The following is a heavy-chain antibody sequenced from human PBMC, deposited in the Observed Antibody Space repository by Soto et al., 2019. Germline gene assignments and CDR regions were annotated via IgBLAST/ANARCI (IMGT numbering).Heavy chain of an antibody. V-gene: IGHV3-23*01. CDR2: ISGGGGGT. D-gene: IGHD5-18*01. CDR1: GFTFSSYA. Sequence: EVQLLESGGDLVQPGGSLRLSCAASGFTFSSYAMTWVRQAPGKGLEWVSTISGGGGGTYYADSVKGRFTISRDNSKNTLYLQMNILRAEDTAIYYCAKDGYSYGRPHYFDYWGQGTLVTVSS. CDR3: AKDGYSYGRPHYFDY. J-gene: IGHJ4*02.